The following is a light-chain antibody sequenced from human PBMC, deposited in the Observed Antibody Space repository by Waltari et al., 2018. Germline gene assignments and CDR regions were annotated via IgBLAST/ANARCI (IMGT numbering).Light chain of an antibody. CDR1: QSVSSNY. J-gene: IGKJ4*01. CDR3: QQYGVSLT. CDR2: GAS. Sequence: IVLTQSPGTLSLSPGERATLSCRASQSVSSNYLAWYQQKLGQAPRLLIYGASNRATGIPDRFSGSGSGTDFTLTISRLEPEDFAVYYCQQYGVSLTFGGGTKVEIK. V-gene: IGKV3-20*01.